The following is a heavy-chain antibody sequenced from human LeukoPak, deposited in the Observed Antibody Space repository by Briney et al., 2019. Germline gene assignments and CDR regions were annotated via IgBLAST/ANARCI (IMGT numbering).Heavy chain of an antibody. CDR2: IFYSGST. Sequence: SETLSLTCTVSGGSISTSSYYWGWVRQPPGKGLEWIGNIFYSGSTYYSPSLKSRVTISLDTSRNQFSLKLSSVTAADTAVYYCARGVLVGYGDPTYYFDYWGQGTLVTVSS. CDR1: GGSISTSSYY. CDR3: ARGVLVGYGDPTYYFDY. V-gene: IGHV4-39*07. J-gene: IGHJ4*02. D-gene: IGHD4-17*01.